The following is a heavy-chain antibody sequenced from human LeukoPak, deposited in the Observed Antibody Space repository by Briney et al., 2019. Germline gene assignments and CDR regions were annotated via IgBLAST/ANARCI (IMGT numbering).Heavy chain of an antibody. CDR3: AGDGDYY. J-gene: IGHJ4*02. D-gene: IGHD4-17*01. CDR1: GFTFSSYS. V-gene: IGHV3-30*03. CDR2: ISYDGSNK. Sequence: PGGSLRLSCAASGFTFSSYSMNWVRQAPGKGLEWVAVISYDGSNKYYADSVKGRFTISRDNSKNTLYLQMNSLRAEDTAVYYCAGDGDYYWGQGTLVTVSS.